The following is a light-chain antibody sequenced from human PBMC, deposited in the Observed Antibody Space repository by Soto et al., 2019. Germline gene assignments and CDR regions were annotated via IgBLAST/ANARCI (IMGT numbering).Light chain of an antibody. V-gene: IGKV3-20*01. CDR3: QRYGSSQFT. Sequence: EIVLTQSPGTLSLSPGERATLSCRASQSVDSNYLAWYQQKPGQAPRLLIYGASSRATGIPDRFSGSRSGTDFTLTINRLEPEDFAVYYCQRYGSSQFTFGPGTKVDIK. CDR2: GAS. J-gene: IGKJ3*01. CDR1: QSVDSNY.